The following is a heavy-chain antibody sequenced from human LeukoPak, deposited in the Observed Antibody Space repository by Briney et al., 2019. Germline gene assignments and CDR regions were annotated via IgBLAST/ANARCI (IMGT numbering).Heavy chain of an antibody. V-gene: IGHV1-2*02. Sequence: ASVKVSCKASGYTFTAYYLHWVRQAPGQGLEWMGWINPSYGDTNYAQKFQGRVTMTRDTSISTAYMELSRLRSDDTAVYYCARDYGGKDPFDYWGQGTLVTVSS. CDR1: GYTFTAYY. D-gene: IGHD4-23*01. CDR2: INPSYGDT. J-gene: IGHJ4*02. CDR3: ARDYGGKDPFDY.